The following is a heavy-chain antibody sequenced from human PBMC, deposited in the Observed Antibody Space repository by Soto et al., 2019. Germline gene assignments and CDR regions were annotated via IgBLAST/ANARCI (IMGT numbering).Heavy chain of an antibody. D-gene: IGHD5-12*01. V-gene: IGHV5-51*01. CDR1: GYSFNDYW. CDR2: IYPSDSDT. Sequence: GESLKISCKSFGYSFNDYWIGWVRQMPGKGLEWMRIIYPSDSDTRYSPSFQGQVTISADKSITTAYLQWNSLKASDTAMYYCASPRGQYSGYDSLDYWGQGTLVTVSS. CDR3: ASPRGQYSGYDSLDY. J-gene: IGHJ4*02.